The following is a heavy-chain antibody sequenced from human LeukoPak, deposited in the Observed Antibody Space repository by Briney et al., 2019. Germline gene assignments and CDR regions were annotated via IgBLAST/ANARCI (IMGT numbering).Heavy chain of an antibody. CDR3: AREAGYYYGSGSIY. CDR2: IYYSGST. CDR1: GGSISSSSYY. J-gene: IGHJ4*02. D-gene: IGHD3-10*01. V-gene: IGHV4-39*02. Sequence: SETLSLTCTVSGGSISSSSYYWGWIRQPPGKGLEWIGSIYYSGSTYYNPSLKSRVTISVDTSKNQFSLKLSSVTAADTAVYYCAREAGYYYGSGSIYWGQGTLVTVSS.